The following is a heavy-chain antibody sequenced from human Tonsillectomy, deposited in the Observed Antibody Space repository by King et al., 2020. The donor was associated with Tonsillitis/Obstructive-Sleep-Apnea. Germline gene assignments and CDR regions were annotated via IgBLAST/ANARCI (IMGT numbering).Heavy chain of an antibody. Sequence: VQLVQSGAEVKKPGASVKVSCKASGYTFTGYYMHWVRQAPGQGLEWMGRINPNSGGTNYAQKFQGRVTMTRDTSISTAYMELSRLRSDDTAVYYCASPGIAAAGTIRFDPWGQGTLVTVSS. V-gene: IGHV1-2*06. CDR1: GYTFTGYY. CDR3: ASPGIAAAGTIRFDP. D-gene: IGHD6-13*01. CDR2: INPNSGGT. J-gene: IGHJ5*02.